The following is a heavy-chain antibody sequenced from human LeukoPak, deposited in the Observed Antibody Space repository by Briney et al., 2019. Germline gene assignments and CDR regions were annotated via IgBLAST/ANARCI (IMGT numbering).Heavy chain of an antibody. J-gene: IGHJ4*02. CDR2: IRYDGSNK. CDR3: AKPGRPMGTNYYFDY. V-gene: IGHV3-30*02. Sequence: GGSVTLPCAASGFTFSSYGMHWLRQAPGKGLEGVAFIRYDGSNKYYADSVKGRFTISRDNSKNTLYLQMNSLRAEDTAVYYCAKPGRPMGTNYYFDYWGQGTLVTVSS. CDR1: GFTFSSYG. D-gene: IGHD3-10*01.